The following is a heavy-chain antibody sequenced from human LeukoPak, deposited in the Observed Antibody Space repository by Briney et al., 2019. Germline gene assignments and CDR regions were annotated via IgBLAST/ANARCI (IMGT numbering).Heavy chain of an antibody. CDR1: GFTFRSHW. D-gene: IGHD4-17*01. CDR3: ARAVYGFDAFDI. CDR2: INQDGSEE. Sequence: GGSLRLSCAASGFTFRSHWMSWVRQAPGKGLEWVANINQDGSEEYYVDSVKGRFTISRDNAKNSLYLQMNSLRAEDTAVYYCARAVYGFDAFDIWGQGTMVTVSS. V-gene: IGHV3-7*02. J-gene: IGHJ3*02.